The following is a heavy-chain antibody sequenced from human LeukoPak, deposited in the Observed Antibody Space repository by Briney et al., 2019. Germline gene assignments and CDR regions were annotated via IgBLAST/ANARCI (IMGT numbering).Heavy chain of an antibody. CDR3: ARDSSSWKNWFDP. CDR2: IYYSGTT. Sequence: AETLSLTCTVSGGSISSYYWSWIRQPPGKGREWIGYIYYSGTTNYNPSLKSRVTISVDTSKNQFSLKLSSVTAADTAVYYCARDSSSWKNWFDPWGQGTLVTVSS. D-gene: IGHD6-13*01. J-gene: IGHJ5*02. V-gene: IGHV4-59*12. CDR1: GGSISSYY.